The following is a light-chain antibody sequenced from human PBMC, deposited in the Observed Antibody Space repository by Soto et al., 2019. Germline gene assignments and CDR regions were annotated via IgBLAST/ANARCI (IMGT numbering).Light chain of an antibody. Sequence: QSVLTQPPSASGSPGQSVTISCTGTSSDVGGYNYVSWYQQHPGKVPKLMIYEVTKRPSGVPDRFSGSKSGNTASLPVSGLQAEDEADYYCSSYAGSNILVFGGGTKVTVL. V-gene: IGLV2-8*01. CDR2: EVT. CDR3: SSYAGSNILV. J-gene: IGLJ3*02. CDR1: SSDVGGYNY.